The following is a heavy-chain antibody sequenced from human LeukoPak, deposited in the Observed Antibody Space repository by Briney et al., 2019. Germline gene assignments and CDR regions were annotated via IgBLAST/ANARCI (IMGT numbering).Heavy chain of an antibody. CDR3: ARWEYCGGDCYPAAFDY. Sequence: PSETLSLTCTVSGGSISSYYWSWIRQPPGKGLEWIGYIYCSGSTNYNPSLKSRVTISVDTPKNQFSLKLSSVTAADTAVYYCARWEYCGGDCYPAAFDYWGQGTLVTVSS. CDR1: GGSISSYY. J-gene: IGHJ4*02. V-gene: IGHV4-59*01. CDR2: IYCSGST. D-gene: IGHD2-21*02.